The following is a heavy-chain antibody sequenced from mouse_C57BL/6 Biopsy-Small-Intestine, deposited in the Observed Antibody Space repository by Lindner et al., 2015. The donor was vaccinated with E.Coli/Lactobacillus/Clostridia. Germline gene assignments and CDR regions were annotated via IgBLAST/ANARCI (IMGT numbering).Heavy chain of an antibody. J-gene: IGHJ2*01. CDR1: GYTFTNYW. V-gene: IGHV1-63*01. CDR3: ARTRGFDY. CDR2: IYPGGGYT. Sequence: QLQESGAELVRPGTSVKMSCKASGYTFTNYWIGWAKQRPGHGLEWIGDIYPGGGYTNYNEKFKGKATLTADKSSSTAYMQFSSLTSEDSAIYYCARTRGFDYWGQGTTLTVSS.